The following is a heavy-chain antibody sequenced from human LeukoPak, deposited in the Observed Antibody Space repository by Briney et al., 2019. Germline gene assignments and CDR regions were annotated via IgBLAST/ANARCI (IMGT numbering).Heavy chain of an antibody. CDR1: GYTFINYY. D-gene: IGHD1-1*01. V-gene: IGHV1-46*01. CDR3: ARHSLPGTTPFDY. J-gene: IGHJ4*02. CDR2: INPSGGST. Sequence: ASVKVSCKASGYTFINYYIHWLRQAPGQGLEWVGIINPSGGSTTYAQKFQGRVSMTRDTSTSTVYMELSSLESDDTALYYCARHSLPGTTPFDYWGQGTLVTVSS.